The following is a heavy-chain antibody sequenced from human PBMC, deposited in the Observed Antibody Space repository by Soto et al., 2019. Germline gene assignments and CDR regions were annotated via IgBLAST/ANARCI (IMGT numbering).Heavy chain of an antibody. D-gene: IGHD1-1*01. CDR2: IYHDTSRT. Sequence: VEALKISCKGSEYSFANHWIGWVRQMPGKGLELVVIIYHDTSRTLYSPSLQGQVTISVYKSISTVYLQWNSLKASDTAMYYCTKRLNDVSKQSPWLHXWGQGTLVTVSX. J-gene: IGHJ5*02. CDR3: TKRLNDVSKQSPWLHX. CDR1: EYSFANHW. V-gene: IGHV5-51*01.